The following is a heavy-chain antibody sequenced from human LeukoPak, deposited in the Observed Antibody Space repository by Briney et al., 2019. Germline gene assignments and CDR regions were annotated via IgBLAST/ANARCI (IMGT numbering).Heavy chain of an antibody. J-gene: IGHJ5*02. Sequence: GESLKISCKGSGYNFATYWIGWVRQMPGKGLEWMGIIYPVDSDTRYSPSSQGQVTISADKSISTAYLQWSSLKASDTAMYYCARAAAGTANWFDPWGQGTLVTVSS. CDR3: ARAAAGTANWFDP. D-gene: IGHD6-13*01. CDR1: GYNFATYW. V-gene: IGHV5-51*01. CDR2: IYPVDSDT.